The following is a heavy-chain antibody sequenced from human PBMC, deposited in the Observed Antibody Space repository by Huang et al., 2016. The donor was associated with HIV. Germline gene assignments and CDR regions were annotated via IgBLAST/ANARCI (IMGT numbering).Heavy chain of an antibody. D-gene: IGHD3-3*01. CDR3: SRDDFWSGYSDYYGLDV. J-gene: IGHJ6*02. CDR2: ISGGGGNT. CDR1: GFTFNSYA. V-gene: IGHV3-23*01. Sequence: EVQLLESGGGLVQPGGSLRLSCAASGFTFNSYAMSWVRQAPGKGLEGVSAISGGGGNTYYADSVKGRFTISRDNSKNTLFLQMSGLRAEDTAVYYCSRDDFWSGYSDYYGLDVWGQGTTVTVSS.